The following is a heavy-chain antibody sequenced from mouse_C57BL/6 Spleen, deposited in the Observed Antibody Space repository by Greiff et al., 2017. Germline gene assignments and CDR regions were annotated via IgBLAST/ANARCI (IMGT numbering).Heavy chain of an antibody. V-gene: IGHV1-26*01. Sequence: EVQLQQSGPELVKPGASVKISCKASGYTFTDYYMNWVKQSHGKSLEWIGDINPNNGGTSYNQKFKGKATLTVDKSSSTAYMELRSLTSEDSAVYYCARLADRDYFDYWGQGTTLTVSS. D-gene: IGHD3-2*01. J-gene: IGHJ2*01. CDR1: GYTFTDYY. CDR2: INPNNGGT. CDR3: ARLADRDYFDY.